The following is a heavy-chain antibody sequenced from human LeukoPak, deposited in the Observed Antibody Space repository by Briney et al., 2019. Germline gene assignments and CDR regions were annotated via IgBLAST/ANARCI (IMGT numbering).Heavy chain of an antibody. J-gene: IGHJ3*02. D-gene: IGHD6-19*01. V-gene: IGHV1-69*04. CDR3: AREGGIAVAGAWLDI. CDR1: GGTFSSYA. CDR2: IIPILGIA. Sequence: SVKVSCKASGGTFSSYAISWVRQAPGQGLEWMGRIIPILGIANYAQKFQGRVTITADKSTSTAYMELSSLRSEDTAAYYCAREGGIAVAGAWLDIWGQGTMVTVSS.